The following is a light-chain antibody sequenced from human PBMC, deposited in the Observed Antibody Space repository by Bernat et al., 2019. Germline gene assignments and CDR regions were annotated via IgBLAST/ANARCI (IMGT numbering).Light chain of an antibody. Sequence: EIVLTQSPGTLSLSPGERATLSCRASQSVSSSYLGWYQQKPGQAPRLLIYGASSRATGIPDRFSGSGSGTDFTLTISRLEPEDFAVYYCQQYGSSLYTFGQGTQLEIK. V-gene: IGKV3-20*01. CDR1: QSVSSSY. CDR2: GAS. J-gene: IGKJ2*01. CDR3: QQYGSSLYT.